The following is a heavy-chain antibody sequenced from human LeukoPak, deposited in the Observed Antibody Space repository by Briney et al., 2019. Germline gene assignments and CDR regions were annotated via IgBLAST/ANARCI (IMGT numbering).Heavy chain of an antibody. Sequence: RAGGSLRLSCVASGFTFSSCAMSWVRQTPGKGLEWVSAVSGSGTRTYYADSVKGRFTISRDNSKNTLHVQMNSLRVEDTAVYYCVKESLSALGEYWGQGVPVTVSS. CDR3: VKESLSALGEY. D-gene: IGHD3-16*01. V-gene: IGHV3-23*01. CDR1: GFTFSSCA. J-gene: IGHJ4*02. CDR2: VSGSGTRT.